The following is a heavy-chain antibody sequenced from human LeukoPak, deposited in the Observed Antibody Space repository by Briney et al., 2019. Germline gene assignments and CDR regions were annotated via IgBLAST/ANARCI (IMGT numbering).Heavy chain of an antibody. CDR3: ARVQTTSVYYYGMDV. CDR1: GFTVSSNH. D-gene: IGHD4-17*01. CDR2: IYRGGST. Sequence: GGSLRLSCAASGFTVSSNHMSWVRQAPGKGLEWVSVIYRGGSTYYAGSVKGRFTISRDNSKNTLYLQMNSLRAEDTAVYYCARVQTTSVYYYGMDVWGQGTTVTVSS. J-gene: IGHJ6*02. V-gene: IGHV3-53*01.